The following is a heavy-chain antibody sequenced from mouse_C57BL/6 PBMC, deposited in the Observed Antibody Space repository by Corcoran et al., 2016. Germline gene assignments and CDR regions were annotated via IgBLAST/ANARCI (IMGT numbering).Heavy chain of an antibody. D-gene: IGHD3-2*02. V-gene: IGHV1-26*01. CDR3: AREGDSSGYVAWFAY. CDR2: INPNNGGT. J-gene: IGHJ3*01. CDR1: GYTFTDYY. Sequence: EVQLQQSVPELVKPGASVKISCKASGYTFTDYYMNWVKQSHGKSLEWIGDINPNNGGTSYNQKFKGKATLTVDKSSSTAYMELRSLTSEDSAVYYCAREGDSSGYVAWFAYWGQGTLVTVSA.